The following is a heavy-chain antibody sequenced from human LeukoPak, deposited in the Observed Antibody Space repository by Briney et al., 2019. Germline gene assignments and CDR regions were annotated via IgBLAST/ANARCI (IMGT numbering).Heavy chain of an antibody. CDR1: GGSFTSYY. CDR3: ARLLVRGVLDY. J-gene: IGHJ4*02. V-gene: IGHV4-4*08. Sequence: PSETLSLTCTVSGGSFTSYYWTWIRQPPGEGLEYIGYVYTSGSTNYNPSLKSRVTISVDTSKKQFSLRLSSVTAADTGVYYCARLLVRGVLDYWGQGTLFTVSS. CDR2: VYTSGST. D-gene: IGHD3-10*01.